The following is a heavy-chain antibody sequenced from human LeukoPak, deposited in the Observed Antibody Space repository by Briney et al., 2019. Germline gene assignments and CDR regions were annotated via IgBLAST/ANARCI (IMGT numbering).Heavy chain of an antibody. D-gene: IGHD2-21*02. CDR1: GGTFSSYA. Sequence: GASVKVSCKASGGTFSSYAISWVRQAPGQGLEWMGGIIPIFGTANYAQKFQGRVAITVDESTSTAYMELSSLRSEDTAVYYCARGSVAYCGGDCYRLDYYYGMDVWGQGTTVTVSS. V-gene: IGHV1-69*13. CDR2: IIPIFGTA. J-gene: IGHJ6*02. CDR3: ARGSVAYCGGDCYRLDYYYGMDV.